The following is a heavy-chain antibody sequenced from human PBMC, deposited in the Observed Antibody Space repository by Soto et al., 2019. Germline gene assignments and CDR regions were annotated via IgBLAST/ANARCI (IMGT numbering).Heavy chain of an antibody. Sequence: QVQLVQSGAEVKKPGASVKVSCKASGYTFTSYGISWVRQAPGQGLEWMGWISAYNGNTNYAQKLQVRVTMTTDTSTSTGYMELRSLRSDDTAVYYCARARRSSGWYNWFDPWGQGTLVTVSS. CDR1: GYTFTSYG. D-gene: IGHD6-19*01. J-gene: IGHJ5*02. V-gene: IGHV1-18*01. CDR2: ISAYNGNT. CDR3: ARARRSSGWYNWFDP.